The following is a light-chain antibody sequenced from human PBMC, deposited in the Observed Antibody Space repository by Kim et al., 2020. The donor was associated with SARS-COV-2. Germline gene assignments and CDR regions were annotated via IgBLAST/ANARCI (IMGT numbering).Light chain of an antibody. CDR1: QGISSY. J-gene: IGKJ4*01. CDR3: QQLISFPLT. V-gene: IGKV1-9*01. Sequence: DIQLTQSPSFLSASVGDRVTITCRASQGISSYLAWFQQKPGKAPKLLIYAASTLQSGVPSTFSGSGSGTEFTLTISSLQPEDFATYYCQQLISFPLTFGGGTKVDIK. CDR2: AAS.